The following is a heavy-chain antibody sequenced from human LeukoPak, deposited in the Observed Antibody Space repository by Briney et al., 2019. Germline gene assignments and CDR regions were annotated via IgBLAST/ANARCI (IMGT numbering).Heavy chain of an antibody. V-gene: IGHV3-21*01. J-gene: IGHJ4*02. CDR2: ISSSATYI. CDR1: GFTFSDYS. Sequence: GGSLRLSCAASGFTFSDYSVNWVRQAPGKGLEWVSYISSSATYIYYADSVRGRFTISRDNARNSLWLHVNSLRAEDTAVYYCARGLAGSGRGVFDFWGQGSRVSVPS. CDR3: ARGLAGSGRGVFDF. D-gene: IGHD3-10*01.